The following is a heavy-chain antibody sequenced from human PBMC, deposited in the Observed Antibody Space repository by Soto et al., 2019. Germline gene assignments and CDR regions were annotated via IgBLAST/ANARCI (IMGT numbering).Heavy chain of an antibody. V-gene: IGHV4-59*01. J-gene: IGHJ4*02. CDR1: GGSISSYY. Sequence: QVQLQESGPALVKPSETLSLTCTVSGGSISSYYWSWIRQPPGKGLEWIGYIYYSGSTNYNPSLKSRVTISVDTSQNQFSLKLSSVTAADTAVYYCARTAPTLPFDYWGQGTLVNVSS. CDR3: ARTAPTLPFDY. CDR2: IYYSGST.